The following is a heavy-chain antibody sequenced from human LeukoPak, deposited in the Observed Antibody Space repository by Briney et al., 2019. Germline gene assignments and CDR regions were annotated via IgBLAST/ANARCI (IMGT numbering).Heavy chain of an antibody. CDR2: ISAYNGNT. Sequence: ASVKVSCKASGYTFTSYGISWVRQAPGQGLEWMGWISAYNGNTNYAQKLQGRVTMTTDTSTSTAYMELRSLRSDDTVVYYCARDRPRVYYDSSGYDYWGQGTLVTVSS. CDR3: ARDRPRVYYDSSGYDY. CDR1: GYTFTSYG. D-gene: IGHD3-22*01. J-gene: IGHJ4*02. V-gene: IGHV1-18*01.